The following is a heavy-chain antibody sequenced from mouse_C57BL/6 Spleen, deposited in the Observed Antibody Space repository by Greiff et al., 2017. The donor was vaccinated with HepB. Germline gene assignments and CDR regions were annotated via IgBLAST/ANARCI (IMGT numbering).Heavy chain of an antibody. V-gene: IGHV5-6*01. CDR2: ISSGGSYT. CDR3: ARHRDSNYVDYYAMDY. J-gene: IGHJ4*01. Sequence: EVKLMESGGDLVKPGGSLKLSCAASGFTFSSYGMSWVRQTPDKRLEWVATISSGGSYTYYPDSVKGRFPIARDNAKNTLYLQMSSLKSEDTAMYYCARHRDSNYVDYYAMDYWGQGTSVTVSS. CDR1: GFTFSSYG. D-gene: IGHD2-5*01.